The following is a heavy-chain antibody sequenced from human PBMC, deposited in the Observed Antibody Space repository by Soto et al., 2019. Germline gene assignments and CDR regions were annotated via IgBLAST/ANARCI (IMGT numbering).Heavy chain of an antibody. CDR1: GGSFSGYY. CDR2: INHSGST. CDR3: ARGQAYYDFWSGYLPHYGMDV. J-gene: IGHJ6*02. V-gene: IGHV4-34*01. Sequence: KPSETLSLTCAVYGGSFSGYYWSWIRQPPGKGLEWIGEINHSGSTNYNPSLKSRVTISVDTSKNQFSLKLSSVTAADTAVYYCARGQAYYDFWSGYLPHYGMDVWGQGTTVTVSS. D-gene: IGHD3-3*01.